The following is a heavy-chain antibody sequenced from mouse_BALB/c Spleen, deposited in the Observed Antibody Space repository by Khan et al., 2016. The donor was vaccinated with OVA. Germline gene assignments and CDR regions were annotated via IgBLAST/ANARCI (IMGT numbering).Heavy chain of an antibody. CDR2: INPTSGYT. J-gene: IGHJ2*01. Sequence: VELVESGAERAKPGASVKMSCKASGYTFTTYWMHWVKQRPGQGLEWIGYINPTSGYTDYNEKFKDRATLSAAKSSRTAYMQRSSLTSEDSAVYYCTRDRIDYWGQGTTLTVSS. CDR1: GYTFTTYW. CDR3: TRDRIDY. V-gene: IGHV1-7*01.